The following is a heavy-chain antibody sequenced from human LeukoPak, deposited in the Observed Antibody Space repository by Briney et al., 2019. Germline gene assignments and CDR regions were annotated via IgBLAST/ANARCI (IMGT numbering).Heavy chain of an antibody. V-gene: IGHV3-11*01. CDR1: GFTFSDYY. J-gene: IGHJ4*02. Sequence: GGSLRLSCAASGFTFSDYYISWIRQAPGKGLEWVSYISSSGSTIYYAESVKGRFTISTDNAKNSLYLQMNSLRAEDTAVYYCARDQGLQWYFDYWGQGTLVTVSS. D-gene: IGHD6-19*01. CDR3: ARDQGLQWYFDY. CDR2: ISSSGSTI.